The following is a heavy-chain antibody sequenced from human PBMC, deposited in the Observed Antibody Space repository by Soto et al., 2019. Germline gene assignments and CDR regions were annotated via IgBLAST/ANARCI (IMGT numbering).Heavy chain of an antibody. CDR1: GGTFSSYA. V-gene: IGHV1-8*02. CDR2: MNPNSGNT. CDR3: ARLPSITIFGVDITGNYYGMDV. Sequence: ASVKVSCKASGGTFSSYAINWVRQATGQGLEWMGWMNPNSGNTGYAQKFQGRVTMTRNTSISTAYMELSSLRSEDTAVYYCARLPSITIFGVDITGNYYGMDVWVQGTTVTV. D-gene: IGHD3-3*01. J-gene: IGHJ6*02.